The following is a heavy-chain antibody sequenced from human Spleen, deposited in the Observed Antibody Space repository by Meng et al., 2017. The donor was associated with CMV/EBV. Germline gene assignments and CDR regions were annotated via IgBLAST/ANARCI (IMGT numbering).Heavy chain of an antibody. Sequence: ISSGGYYWSWIRQHPGKGLEWIGYIYYSGSTYYNPSLESRVTISVDTSKNQFSLKLSSVTAADTAVYYCARAHSLSEWLFHTTNWFDPWGQGTLVTVSS. D-gene: IGHD3-3*01. CDR1: ISSGGYY. J-gene: IGHJ5*02. V-gene: IGHV4-31*02. CDR2: IYYSGST. CDR3: ARAHSLSEWLFHTTNWFDP.